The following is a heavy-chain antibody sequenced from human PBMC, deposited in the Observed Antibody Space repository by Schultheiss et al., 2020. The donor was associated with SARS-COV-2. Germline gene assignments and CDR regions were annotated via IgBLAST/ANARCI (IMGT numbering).Heavy chain of an antibody. CDR2: ISYDGSNK. D-gene: IGHD2-2*01. V-gene: IGHV3-30-3*01. J-gene: IGHJ3*02. CDR3: ARDRATPPKKEQYQLPQGAFDI. CDR1: GFTFSSYW. Sequence: GESLKISCAASGFTFSSYWMHWVRQAPGKGLEWVAVISYDGSNKYYADSVKGRFTISRDNSKNTLYLQMNSLRAEDTAVYYCARDRATPPKKEQYQLPQGAFDIWGQGTTVTVSS.